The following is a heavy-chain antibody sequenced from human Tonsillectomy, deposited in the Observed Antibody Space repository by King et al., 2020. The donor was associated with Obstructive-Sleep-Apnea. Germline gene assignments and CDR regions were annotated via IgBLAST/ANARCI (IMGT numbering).Heavy chain of an antibody. CDR3: AREGRWLQFRGDDY. J-gene: IGHJ4*02. CDR2: IYYSGST. V-gene: IGHV4-39*07. D-gene: IGHD5-24*01. CDR1: GGSISSSNYY. Sequence: QLQESGPGLVKTSETLSLTCTVSGGSISSSNYYWSWIRQPPGKGLEWIGSIYYSGSTYYSPSLKSRVTISVDTSKNQFSLRLSFVTAADTAVYYCAREGRWLQFRGDDYWGQGTLVTVSS.